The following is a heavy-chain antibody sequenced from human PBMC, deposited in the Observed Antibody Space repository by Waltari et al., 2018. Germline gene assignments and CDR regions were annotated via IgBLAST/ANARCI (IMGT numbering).Heavy chain of an antibody. J-gene: IGHJ5*02. CDR3: AKDRTGELWDNWFDP. Sequence: EVQLLESGGGLVQPGGSLRLSCAASGFTFSSYAMSWVRQAPGKGLEWVSAIRVSGGSTYYADSVKGRFTISRDNSKNTLYLQMNSLRAEDTAVYYCAKDRTGELWDNWFDPWGQGTLVTVSS. CDR2: IRVSGGST. CDR1: GFTFSSYA. V-gene: IGHV3-23*01. D-gene: IGHD3-10*01.